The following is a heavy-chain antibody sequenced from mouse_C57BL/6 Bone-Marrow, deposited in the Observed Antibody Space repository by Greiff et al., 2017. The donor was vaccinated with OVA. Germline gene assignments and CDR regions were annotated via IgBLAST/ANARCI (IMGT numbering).Heavy chain of an antibody. CDR2: IRSKSNNYAT. D-gene: IGHD4-1*02. V-gene: IGHV10-1*01. CDR1: GFSFNTYA. CDR3: VTTGTYGYYFDY. Sequence: EVKLMESGGGLVQPKGSLKLSCAASGFSFNTYAMNWVRQAPGKGLEWVASIRSKSNNYATYYADSVKDRFTISRDDSESMLYLQMNNLKTEDTAMYYCVTTGTYGYYFDYWGQGTTLTVSS. J-gene: IGHJ2*01.